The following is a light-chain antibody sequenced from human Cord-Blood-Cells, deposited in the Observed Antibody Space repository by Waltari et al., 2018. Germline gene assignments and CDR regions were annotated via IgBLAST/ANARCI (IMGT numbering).Light chain of an antibody. J-gene: IGLJ3*02. Sequence: QSVLTQPPSVSGAPGQRVTISCTGSSSNIGAGHDVHWYQQLPGTAPKLLIYGNSTRPAGVPDRFSGSKSGTSASLAITGLQAVDEADYYCQSTDSSRGGSRVFGGGTKLTVL. CDR3: QSTDSSRGGSRV. CDR1: SSNIGAGHD. V-gene: IGLV1-40*01. CDR2: GNS.